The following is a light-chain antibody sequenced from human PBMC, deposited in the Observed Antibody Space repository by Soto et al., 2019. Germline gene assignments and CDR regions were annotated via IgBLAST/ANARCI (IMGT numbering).Light chain of an antibody. V-gene: IGKV3-20*01. CDR3: QQYGSSPLT. J-gene: IGKJ4*01. CDR1: QSVSSNY. Sequence: EIVLTQPPGTLSLSPGERATLSCRASQSVSSNYLAWYQKKPGQAPRLLIYGASSRATGIPDRFSGSGSGTGFTLTISRLEPEDFAVYYCQQYGSSPLTFGGGTKVEIK. CDR2: GAS.